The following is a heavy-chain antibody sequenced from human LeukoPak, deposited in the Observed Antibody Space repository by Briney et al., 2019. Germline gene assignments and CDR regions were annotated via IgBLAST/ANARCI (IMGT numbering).Heavy chain of an antibody. CDR3: ARDGVTSSVDY. Sequence: GGSLRLSCAASGFTVSSNYMSWVRQAPGKGLEWLANIKEDGSRKYYVDSVKGRFTIPRDNAKKSLFLQMNSLRAEDTAVYYCARDGVTSSVDYWGQGTLVTVSS. V-gene: IGHV3-7*01. CDR1: GFTVSSNY. CDR2: IKEDGSRK. J-gene: IGHJ4*02. D-gene: IGHD2-21*02.